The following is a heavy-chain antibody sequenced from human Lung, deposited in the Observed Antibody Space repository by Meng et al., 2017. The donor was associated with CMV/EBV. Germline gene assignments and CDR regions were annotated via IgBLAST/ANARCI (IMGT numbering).Heavy chain of an antibody. CDR1: GFTLSGYA. V-gene: IGHV3-21*01. J-gene: IGHJ4*02. CDR3: ARDLIQWDMNGSPTRIDHFDY. Sequence: ESXKIPRAASGFTLSGYAMNWVRQAPGKGLEWISSITSASGFTFYADSVKGRFTISRDNAKNSAYLQMNSLRAEDTALYYCARDLIQWDMNGSPTRIDHFDYWGQGTLVTVSS. CDR2: ITSASGFT. D-gene: IGHD1-26*01.